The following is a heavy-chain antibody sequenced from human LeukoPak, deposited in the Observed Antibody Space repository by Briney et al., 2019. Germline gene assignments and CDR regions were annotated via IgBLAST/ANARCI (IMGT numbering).Heavy chain of an antibody. CDR3: ARDRLPVVVPAAPTALDS. V-gene: IGHV3-30*01. J-gene: IGHJ4*02. CDR1: GFTFDNHA. Sequence: GGSLRLSCAASGFTFDNHAMHWVRQAPGKGLEWVVLISYDGSERYYADSVKGRFTISRDNSKNTLYLQMNSLRPEDTGVHFCARDRLPVVVPAAPTALDSWGQGTLLTVSS. CDR2: ISYDGSER. D-gene: IGHD2-2*01.